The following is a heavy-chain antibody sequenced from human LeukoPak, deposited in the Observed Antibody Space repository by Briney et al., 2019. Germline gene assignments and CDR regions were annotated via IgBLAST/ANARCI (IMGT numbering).Heavy chain of an antibody. CDR3: ARSAYYYDSSGYYWFDY. D-gene: IGHD3-22*01. J-gene: IGHJ4*02. CDR2: INSDGSST. CDR1: GFTFSSYW. V-gene: IGHV3-74*01. Sequence: SGGSLRLSCAASGFTFSSYWMHWVRHAPGKGLVWVSRINSDGSSTSYADSVKGRFTISRDNAKNTLYLQMNSLRAEDTAVYYCARSAYYYDSSGYYWFDYWGQGTLVTVSS.